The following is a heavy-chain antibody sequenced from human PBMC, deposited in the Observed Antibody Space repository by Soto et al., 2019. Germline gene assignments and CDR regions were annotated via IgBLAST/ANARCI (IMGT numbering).Heavy chain of an antibody. D-gene: IGHD6-13*01. V-gene: IGHV3-21*01. CDR2: ISSNSDYI. Sequence: GGSLRLSCAASGFTFRSFTMNWVRQAPGKGLEWVSTISSNSDYIYYTDALRGRFTISRDNAKNSLHLQMNSLRDEDTAVYYCTRDASRDSSARGWFDPWGPGTPVTVSS. J-gene: IGHJ5*02. CDR1: GFTFRSFT. CDR3: TRDASRDSSARGWFDP.